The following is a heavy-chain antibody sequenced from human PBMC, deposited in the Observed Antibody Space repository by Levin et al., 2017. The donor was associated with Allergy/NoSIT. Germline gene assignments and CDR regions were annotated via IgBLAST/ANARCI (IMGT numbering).Heavy chain of an antibody. CDR1: GFTFSSYE. V-gene: IGHV3-48*03. Sequence: SCAASGFTFSSYEMNWVRQAPGKGLEWVSYISSSGSTIYYADSVKGRFTISRDNAKNSLYLQMNSLRAEDTAVYYCARQLGNFWSGYNYFAYWGQGTLVTVSS. CDR3: ARQLGNFWSGYNYFAY. D-gene: IGHD3-3*01. CDR2: ISSSGSTI. J-gene: IGHJ4*02.